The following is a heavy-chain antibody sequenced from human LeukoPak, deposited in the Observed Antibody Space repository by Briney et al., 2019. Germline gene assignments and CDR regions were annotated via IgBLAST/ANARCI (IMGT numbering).Heavy chain of an antibody. J-gene: IGHJ4*02. CDR1: RFTFSSYA. D-gene: IGHD6-19*01. CDR2: ISDRST. Sequence: PGGSLRLSCAASRFTFSSYAMSWVRQAPGKGLEWVSAISDRSTYYADSVKGRFTISRDNSKNTLHLQMNSLRVEDTAVYYCAKDLGTSGWYCDYWGQGTLVTVSS. V-gene: IGHV3-23*05. CDR3: AKDLGTSGWYCDY.